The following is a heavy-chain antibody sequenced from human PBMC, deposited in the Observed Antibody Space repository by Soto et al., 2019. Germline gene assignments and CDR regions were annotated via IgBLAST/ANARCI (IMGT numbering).Heavy chain of an antibody. CDR1: GYTFTNYG. Sequence: ASVKVSCKASGYTFTNYGINWVRQAPGQGLEWMGWISAYSGNTNYAQKLQDRVTMTTDTSKSTAYMELRSLRSADTAVYYCARRPHLADNVELDYWGQGTLVTVSS. CDR2: ISAYSGNT. D-gene: IGHD6-19*01. V-gene: IGHV1-18*01. CDR3: ARRPHLADNVELDY. J-gene: IGHJ4*02.